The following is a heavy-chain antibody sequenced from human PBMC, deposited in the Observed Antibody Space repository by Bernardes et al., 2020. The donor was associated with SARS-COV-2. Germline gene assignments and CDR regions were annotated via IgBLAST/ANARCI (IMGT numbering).Heavy chain of an antibody. CDR3: ATQADYYGSGQYLPYGMAV. CDR1: GFNFSTYS. CDR2: ISSKTSSR. V-gene: IGHV3-48*01. D-gene: IGHD3-10*01. Sequence: GGSLSLSCAASGFNFSTYSMNWVRQAPGKGLEWVSYISSKTSSRYYADSVKGRFTISRDNAKNSLYLQMNSLRAEDTAVYYCATQADYYGSGQYLPYGMAVWGQGTTVTVSS. J-gene: IGHJ6*02.